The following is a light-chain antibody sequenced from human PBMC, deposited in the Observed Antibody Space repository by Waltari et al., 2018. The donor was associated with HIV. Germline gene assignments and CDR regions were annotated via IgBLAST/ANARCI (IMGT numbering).Light chain of an antibody. CDR2: GNT. J-gene: IGLJ2*01. CDR1: RSNIGAGYD. Sequence: QSVLTQPPSVSGAPGQRVTISCPGRRSNIGAGYDVHWYQQLPGTAPKLLIYGNTNRPSGVPDRFSGSKSGTSASLAITGLQAEDEADYYCQSYDSSLSASVFGEGTKLTVL. V-gene: IGLV1-40*01. CDR3: QSYDSSLSASV.